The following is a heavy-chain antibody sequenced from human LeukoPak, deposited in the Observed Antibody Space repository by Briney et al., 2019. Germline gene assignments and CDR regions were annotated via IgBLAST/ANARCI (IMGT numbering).Heavy chain of an antibody. Sequence: PSETLSLTCAVSGGSISSSNWWSWVRQPPGKGLEWIGEIYHSGSTNYNPSLKSRVTISVDTSKNQFSLKLTSVTAADTAVYYCARDSVVTPYYFDYWGREPWSPSPQ. J-gene: IGHJ4*02. V-gene: IGHV4-4*02. CDR2: IYHSGST. CDR3: ARDSVVTPYYFDY. CDR1: GGSISSSNW. D-gene: IGHD4-23*01.